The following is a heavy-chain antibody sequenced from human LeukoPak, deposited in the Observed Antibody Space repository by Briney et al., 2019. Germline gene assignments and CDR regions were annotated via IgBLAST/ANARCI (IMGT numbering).Heavy chain of an antibody. CDR2: ISAYNGNT. CDR3: ARGYSGYVAYYYYGMDV. V-gene: IGHV1-18*01. CDR1: GYTFTSYG. J-gene: IGHJ6*02. Sequence: ASVKVSCKASGYTFTSYGISWVRQAPGQGLEWMGGISAYNGNTNYAQKLQGRVTMTTDTSTSTAYMELRSLRSDDTAVYYCARGYSGYVAYYYYGMDVWGQGTTVTVSS. D-gene: IGHD5-12*01.